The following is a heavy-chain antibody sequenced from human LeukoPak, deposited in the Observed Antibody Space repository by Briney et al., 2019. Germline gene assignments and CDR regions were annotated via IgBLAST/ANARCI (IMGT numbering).Heavy chain of an antibody. CDR2: IYSGDSDV. D-gene: IGHD3-10*01. V-gene: IGHV5-51*01. J-gene: IGHJ4*02. CDR3: ARGDCCGWCSSYNHFDN. CDR1: GYLFNNYW. Sequence: GESLKISRKGSGYLFNNYWIGRVRQMPGEGLEWMGIIYSGDSDVRCSPSFQGQVTITVDRSITTAYLQWNSRKASDGAMYYCARGDCCGWCSSYNHFDNWGQGTLVTVSS.